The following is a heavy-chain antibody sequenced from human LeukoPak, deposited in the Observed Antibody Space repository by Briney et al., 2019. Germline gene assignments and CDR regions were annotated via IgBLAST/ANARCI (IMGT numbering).Heavy chain of an antibody. V-gene: IGHV3-30*18. CDR3: AKGLHTSSWYGNWFDP. D-gene: IGHD2-15*01. CDR2: ISSDGSKE. Sequence: PGGSLRLSCGASGFSFSTFVMHWVRQTPDKGLEWVAVISSDGSKEIYADSVKGRFTISRDNSKNTLYLRMNNLTPEDTAVYYCAKGLHTSSWYGNWFDPWGQGTLVSVSS. J-gene: IGHJ5*02. CDR1: GFSFSTFV.